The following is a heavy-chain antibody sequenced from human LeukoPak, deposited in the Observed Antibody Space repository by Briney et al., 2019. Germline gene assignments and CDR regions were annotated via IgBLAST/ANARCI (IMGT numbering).Heavy chain of an antibody. CDR2: IYHSGST. D-gene: IGHD2-15*01. CDR3: ARGADERYCSGGSCYLGY. V-gene: IGHV4-30-2*01. CDR1: GGSTSSGGYS. Sequence: KPSETLSLTCAVSGGSTSSGGYSWSWIRQPPGKGLEWIGYIYHSGSTYYNPSLKSRVTISVDRSKNQFSLKLSSVTAADTAVYYCARGADERYCSGGSCYLGYWGQGTLVTVSS. J-gene: IGHJ4*02.